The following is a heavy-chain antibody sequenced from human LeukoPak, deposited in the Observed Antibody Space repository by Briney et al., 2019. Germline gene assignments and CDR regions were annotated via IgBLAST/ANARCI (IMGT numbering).Heavy chain of an antibody. V-gene: IGHV4-31*02. D-gene: IGHD4-17*01. CDR3: AGSTVTTYYGMDV. Sequence: LRLSCAASGFSFSDSYMSWIRQHPGKGLEWIGYIYYSGSTYYNPSLKSRVTISVDTSKNQFSLKLSSVTAADTAVYYCAGSTVTTYYGMDVWGQGTTVTVSS. CDR1: GFSFSDSY. J-gene: IGHJ6*02. CDR2: IYYSGST.